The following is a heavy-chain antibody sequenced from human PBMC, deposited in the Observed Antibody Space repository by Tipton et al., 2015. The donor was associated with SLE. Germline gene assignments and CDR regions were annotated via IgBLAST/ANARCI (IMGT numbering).Heavy chain of an antibody. CDR1: GGSISSDYYY. CDR3: AAGGSDYYGMDV. Sequence: TLSLTCNVSGGSISSDYYYWSWIRQPAGKGLEWIGHIYTTGSTDYNPSLKSRVTISVDTSKNQFSLKLNSVTAADTAVYYCAAGGSDYYGMDVWGQGTTVTVSS. J-gene: IGHJ6*02. D-gene: IGHD3-10*01. V-gene: IGHV4-61*09. CDR2: IYTTGST.